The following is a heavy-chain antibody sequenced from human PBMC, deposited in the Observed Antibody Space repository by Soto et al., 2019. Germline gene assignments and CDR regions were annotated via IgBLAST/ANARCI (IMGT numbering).Heavy chain of an antibody. CDR2: IYYSGST. D-gene: IGHD2-2*01. CDR1: GVSISSSSYC. CDR3: ARHVVLVPAAIDYGMDV. V-gene: IGHV4-39*01. J-gene: IGHJ6*02. Sequence: SETLSLTCTVSGVSISSSSYCWGWIRQPPGKGLEWIGSIYYSGSTYYNPSLKRRVTISVDTSKNQFSLKLSSVTAADTAVYYCARHVVLVPAAIDYGMDVWGQGTTVTVSS.